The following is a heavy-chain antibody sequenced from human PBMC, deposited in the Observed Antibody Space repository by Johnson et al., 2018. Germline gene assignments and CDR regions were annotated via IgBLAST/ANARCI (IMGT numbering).Heavy chain of an antibody. CDR3: AADPYLLYYYGSGGDAFDV. J-gene: IGHJ3*01. D-gene: IGHD3-10*01. CDR1: GFTFTSSA. V-gene: IGHV1-58*01. Sequence: QLVQSGPEVKKPGTSVKVSCKASGFTFTSSAVQWVRQARGQRLEWIGWIVVGSGNTNYAQKFQERVTITRDMSTSTAYMELRSLRSEDTAVYYCAADPYLLYYYGSGGDAFDVWGLGTMVTVSS. CDR2: IVVGSGNT.